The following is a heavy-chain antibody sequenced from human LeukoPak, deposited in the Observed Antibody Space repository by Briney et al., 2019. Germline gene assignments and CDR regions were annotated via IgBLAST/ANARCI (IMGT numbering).Heavy chain of an antibody. J-gene: IGHJ3*02. D-gene: IGHD3-10*01. V-gene: IGHV4-4*02. CDR2: VNLQGST. CDR3: ARGFGGTYYTDGFDI. CDR1: GGSITSTNY. Sequence: PSETLSLTCGVSGGSITSTNYWTWVRQPPGKGLEWIGEVNLQGSTNYNPSLMGRVAISVDMSENHISLQLTSVTAADTAVYYCARGFGGTYYTDGFDIWGQGTIVTVSS.